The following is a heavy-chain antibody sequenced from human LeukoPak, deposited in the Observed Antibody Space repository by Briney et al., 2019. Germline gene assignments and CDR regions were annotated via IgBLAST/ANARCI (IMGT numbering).Heavy chain of an antibody. D-gene: IGHD6-19*01. CDR2: LNHVGRT. CDR1: GEPFSDYY. CDR3: ARLSSELAVAGTWTFDY. J-gene: IGHJ4*02. V-gene: IGHV4-34*10. Sequence: PSETLSLTCRVYGEPFSDYYCAWIRQPPGKGLEWIGELNHVGRTTYNPALKSRVTISADTSKNQFSLKLSSVTAADTAVYYCARLSSELAVAGTWTFDYWGQGTLVTVSS.